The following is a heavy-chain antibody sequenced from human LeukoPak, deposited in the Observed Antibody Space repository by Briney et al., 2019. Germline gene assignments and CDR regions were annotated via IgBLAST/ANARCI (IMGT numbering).Heavy chain of an antibody. D-gene: IGHD3-10*01. J-gene: IGHJ6*02. Sequence: SETLSLTCAVYGVSFSGYYWSWIRQPPGKGLEWIGEINHSGSTNYNPSLKSRVTISVDTSKNQFSLKLSSVTAADTAVYYCARASPSLYYYGSGSPNYYYGMDVWGQGTAVTVSS. V-gene: IGHV4-34*01. CDR1: GVSFSGYY. CDR3: ARASPSLYYYGSGSPNYYYGMDV. CDR2: INHSGST.